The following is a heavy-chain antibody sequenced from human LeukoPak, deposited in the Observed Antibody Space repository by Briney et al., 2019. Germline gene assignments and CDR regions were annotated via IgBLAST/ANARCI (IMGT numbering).Heavy chain of an antibody. J-gene: IGHJ6*03. V-gene: IGHV4-59*01. CDR1: GGSISSYY. CDR2: IYYSGST. Sequence: PSETLSLTCTVSGGSISSYYWSWIRQPPGKGLEWIGYIYYSGSTNYNPSLKSRVTISVDTSKNQFSPKLSSVTAADTAVYYCARVAYYYYYMDVWGKGTTVIVSS. CDR3: ARVAYYYYYMDV.